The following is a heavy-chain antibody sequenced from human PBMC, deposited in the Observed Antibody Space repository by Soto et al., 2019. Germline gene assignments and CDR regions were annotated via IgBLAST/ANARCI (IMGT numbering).Heavy chain of an antibody. D-gene: IGHD3-9*01. V-gene: IGHV3-30*04. CDR3: AREVLTGSNFYYGMDV. Sequence: GGSLRLSCAVSGFSFSSYSMHWVRQAPGKGLEWVAVISDDGRNIHYADSVKGRFTISRDSSKNTLFVQMNSLRTEDTAVYYCAREVLTGSNFYYGMDVWGQGTTVTVSS. CDR2: ISDDGRNI. J-gene: IGHJ6*02. CDR1: GFSFSSYS.